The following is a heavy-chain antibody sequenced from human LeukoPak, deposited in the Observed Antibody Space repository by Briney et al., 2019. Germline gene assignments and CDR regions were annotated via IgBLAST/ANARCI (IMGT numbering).Heavy chain of an antibody. V-gene: IGHV1-69*05. CDR3: ARGRSGSYNSYFDY. CDR2: IIPIFGTA. J-gene: IGHJ4*02. CDR1: GGTFSSYA. Sequence: ASVKVSCKASGGTFSSYAISWARQAPGQGLEWMGGIIPIFGTANYAQKFQGRVTITTDESTSTAYMELSSLRSEDTAVYYCARGRSGSYNSYFDYWGQGTLVTVSS. D-gene: IGHD1-26*01.